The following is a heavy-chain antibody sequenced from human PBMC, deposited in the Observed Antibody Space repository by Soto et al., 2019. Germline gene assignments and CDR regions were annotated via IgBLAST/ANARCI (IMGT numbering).Heavy chain of an antibody. J-gene: IGHJ4*02. Sequence: SGPTLVNPTQTLTLTCTFSGFSLSTSGVGVGWIRQPPGKALEWLALIYWNDDKRYSPSLKSRLTITKDTSKNQVVLTMTNMDPLDTATYYCAHSYYYDSSGYYYPLVPFDYWGQGTLGTVSA. CDR1: GFSLSTSGVG. D-gene: IGHD3-22*01. CDR3: AHSYYYDSSGYYYPLVPFDY. CDR2: IYWNDDK. V-gene: IGHV2-5*01.